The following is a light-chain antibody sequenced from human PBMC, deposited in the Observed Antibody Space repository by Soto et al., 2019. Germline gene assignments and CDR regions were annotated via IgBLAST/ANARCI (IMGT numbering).Light chain of an antibody. V-gene: IGKV3-15*01. J-gene: IGKJ2*01. CDR1: QTVSPN. CDR2: GAS. CDR3: QQYGDWPPET. Sequence: TQSPATLSVSPGARATFSCRASQTVSPNLAWYQQKPGQAPRLIIYGASTRATVVPARFSGIRSATEFTLSISSLQSEDVAVYYCQQYGDWPPETFGQGTKVEI.